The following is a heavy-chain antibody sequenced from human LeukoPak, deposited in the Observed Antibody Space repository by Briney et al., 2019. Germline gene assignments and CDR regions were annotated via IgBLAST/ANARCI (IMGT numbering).Heavy chain of an antibody. CDR3: ARVRGTALVNMYFDY. CDR1: GFTFSAYA. D-gene: IGHD2-21*02. CDR2: IGSDNKP. Sequence: GGSLRLSCEASGFTFSAYAMTWVRQAPGQGLEWVSSIGSDNKPHYSESVKGRFAISRDNSKSMLFLQLNSLRAEDTALYYCARVRGTALVNMYFDYWSQGTLVTVSS. V-gene: IGHV3-23*05. J-gene: IGHJ4*02.